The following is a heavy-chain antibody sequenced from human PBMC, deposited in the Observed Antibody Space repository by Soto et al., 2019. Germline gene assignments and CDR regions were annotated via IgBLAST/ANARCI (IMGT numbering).Heavy chain of an antibody. CDR3: AXHIEDSSIAARPCWFDP. CDR2: IYYSGST. D-gene: IGHD6-6*01. V-gene: IGHV4-39*01. CDR1: GGSISSSSYY. Sequence: SETLSLTCTVSGGSISSSSYYWGWIRQPPGKGLEWIGSIYYSGSTYYNPSLKSRVTISVDTSKNQFSLKLSSVTAADTAVYYCAXHIEDSSIAARPCWFDPWGQGTLVTVSS. J-gene: IGHJ5*02.